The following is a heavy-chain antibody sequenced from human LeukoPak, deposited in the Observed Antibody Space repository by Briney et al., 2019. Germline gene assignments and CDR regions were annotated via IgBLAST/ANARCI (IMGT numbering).Heavy chain of an antibody. D-gene: IGHD3-10*01. CDR3: AREVEFDYYGSGSPNWFDP. V-gene: IGHV1-18*01. Sequence: VASVKVSCKASGYTFTSYGISWVRQAPGQGLEWMGWISAYNGNTNYAQKLQGRVTMTTDTSTSTAYMELRSLRSDDTAVYYCAREVEFDYYGSGSPNWFDPWGQGTLVTVSS. CDR1: GYTFTSYG. J-gene: IGHJ5*02. CDR2: ISAYNGNT.